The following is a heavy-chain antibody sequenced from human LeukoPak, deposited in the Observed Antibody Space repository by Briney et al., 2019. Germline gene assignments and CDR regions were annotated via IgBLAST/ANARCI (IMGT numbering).Heavy chain of an antibody. Sequence: PSETLSLTCAVYGGSFSGYYWSWIRQPPGKGLEWIGEINHSGSTNYNPSLKSRVTMSVDTSKNQFSLKLSSVTAADTAVYYCARDRGTWNDDGFDYWGRGTLVTVSS. V-gene: IGHV4-34*01. CDR3: ARDRGTWNDDGFDY. J-gene: IGHJ4*02. CDR2: INHSGST. D-gene: IGHD1-1*01. CDR1: GGSFSGYY.